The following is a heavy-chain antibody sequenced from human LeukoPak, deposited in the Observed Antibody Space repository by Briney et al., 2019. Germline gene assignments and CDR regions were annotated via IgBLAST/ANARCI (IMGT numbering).Heavy chain of an antibody. CDR1: GFTFSSYG. CDR2: ISYDGSNK. D-gene: IGHD1-26*01. J-gene: IGHJ5*02. V-gene: IGHV3-30*03. CDR3: ARAGGSPGNWFDP. Sequence: GGSLRLSCAASGFTFSSYGMHWVRQAPGKGLEWVAVISYDGSNKYYADSVKGRFTISRDNSKNTLYLQMNSLRAEDTAVYYCARAGGSPGNWFDPWGQGTLVTVSS.